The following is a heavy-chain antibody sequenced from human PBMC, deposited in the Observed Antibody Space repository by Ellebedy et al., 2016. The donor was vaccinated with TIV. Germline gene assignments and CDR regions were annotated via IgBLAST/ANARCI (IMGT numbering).Heavy chain of an antibody. CDR1: GFTFNNYH. V-gene: IGHV3-48*01. J-gene: IGHJ4*02. CDR2: ISAGSSSI. D-gene: IGHD1-26*01. CDR3: ARVWQEYSGADY. Sequence: GESLKISXAASGFTFNNYHMNWVRQAPGRGLEWIAYISAGSSSIKYADSVKGRFTISRDNAKHSLYLEMNSLRAEETAMYFCARVWQEYSGADYWGQGTLVTVSS.